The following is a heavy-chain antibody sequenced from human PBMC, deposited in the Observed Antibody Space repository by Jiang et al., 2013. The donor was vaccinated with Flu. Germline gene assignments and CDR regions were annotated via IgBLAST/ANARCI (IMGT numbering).Heavy chain of an antibody. D-gene: IGHD6-13*01. V-gene: IGHV1-46*03. J-gene: IGHJ3*02. Sequence: CKASGYTFTSYYMHWVRQAPGQGLEWMGIINPSGGSTSYAQKFQGRVTMTRDTSTSTVYMELSSLRSEDTAVYYCARDRQQLEQHDAFDIWGQGTMVTVSS. CDR3: ARDRQQLEQHDAFDI. CDR2: INPSGGST. CDR1: GYTFTSYY.